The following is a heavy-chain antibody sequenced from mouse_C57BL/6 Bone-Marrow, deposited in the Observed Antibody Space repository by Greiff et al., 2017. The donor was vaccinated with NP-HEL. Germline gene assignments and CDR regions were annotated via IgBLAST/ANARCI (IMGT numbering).Heavy chain of an antibody. CDR3: ARRAWLLAY. D-gene: IGHD2-2*01. V-gene: IGHV1-26*01. Sequence: EVQLQQSGPELVKPGASVKISCKASGYTFTDYYMNWVKQSHGKSLEWIGDINPNNGGTSYNQKFKGKATLTVDKSSSTAYMEIRSLTSEDSAVYYCARRAWLLAYWGQGTLVTVSA. CDR2: INPNNGGT. J-gene: IGHJ3*01. CDR1: GYTFTDYY.